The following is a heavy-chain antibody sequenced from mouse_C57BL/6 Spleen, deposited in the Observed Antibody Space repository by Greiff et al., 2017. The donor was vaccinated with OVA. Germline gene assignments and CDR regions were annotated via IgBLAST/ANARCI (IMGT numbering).Heavy chain of an antibody. V-gene: IGHV1-5*01. D-gene: IGHD1-1*01. CDR2: IYPGNSDT. J-gene: IGHJ1*03. CDR3: TREATTVVAHWYFDV. CDR1: GYTFTSYW. Sequence: EVQLQQSGTVLARPGASVKMSCKTSGYTFTSYWMHWVKQRPGQGLEWIGAIYPGNSDTSYNQKFKGKAKLTAVTSASTAYMELSSLTNEDSAVYYCTREATTVVAHWYFDVWGTGTTVTVSS.